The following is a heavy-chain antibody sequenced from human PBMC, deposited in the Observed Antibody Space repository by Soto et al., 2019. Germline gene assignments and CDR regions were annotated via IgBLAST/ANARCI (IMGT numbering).Heavy chain of an antibody. Sequence: SVKVSCKASGGTFSSYAISWVRQAPGQGLEWMGGIIPIFGTANYAQKFQGRVTITADESTSTAYMELSSLRSEDTAMYYCARVAEDSSGYKSLAFDYWGQGTLVTVSS. CDR2: IIPIFGTA. CDR1: GGTFSSYA. V-gene: IGHV1-69*13. J-gene: IGHJ4*02. CDR3: ARVAEDSSGYKSLAFDY. D-gene: IGHD3-22*01.